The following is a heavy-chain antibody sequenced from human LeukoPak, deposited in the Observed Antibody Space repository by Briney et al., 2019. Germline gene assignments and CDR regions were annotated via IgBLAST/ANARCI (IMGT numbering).Heavy chain of an antibody. J-gene: IGHJ4*02. V-gene: IGHV3-11*04. Sequence: PGGSLRLSCAASGFTFSDYYMSWIRQAPGKGLEWISYISSSGSTIYYADSVKGRFTISRDNAKNSLYLQMNSLRAEDTAVYYCARASGRVVAYYFDYWGQGTLVTVSS. CDR3: ARASGRVVAYYFDY. CDR2: ISSSGSTI. D-gene: IGHD2-15*01. CDR1: GFTFSDYY.